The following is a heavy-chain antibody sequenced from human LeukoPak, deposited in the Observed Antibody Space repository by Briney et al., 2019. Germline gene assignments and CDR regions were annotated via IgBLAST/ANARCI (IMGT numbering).Heavy chain of an antibody. CDR2: INPSGGST. CDR1: GYTFTSYY. CDR3: ARGGEDYHNTWHFDY. D-gene: IGHD3-16*01. V-gene: IGHV1-46*01. J-gene: IGHJ4*02. Sequence: GASVKVSCKASGYTFTSYYMHWVRQSPGQGLEWMGIINPSGGSTSYAQKFQGRVTMTRDTPTSTVYMELSSLRSEDTAVYYCARGGEDYHNTWHFDYWGQGTLVTVSS.